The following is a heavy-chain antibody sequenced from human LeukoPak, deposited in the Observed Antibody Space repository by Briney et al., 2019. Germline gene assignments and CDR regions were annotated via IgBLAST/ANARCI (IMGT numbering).Heavy chain of an antibody. CDR2: MNPNSGNT. D-gene: IGHD1-26*01. CDR3: ARDPYSGSYPSPYNWFDP. Sequence: ASVKVSCKASGYTFTSFDINWVRQATGQGLEWMGWMNPNSGNTGYAQKFQGRVTMTRNTSISTAYMELSSLRSEDTAVYYCARDPYSGSYPSPYNWFDPWGQGTLVTVSS. CDR1: GYTFTSFD. J-gene: IGHJ5*02. V-gene: IGHV1-8*01.